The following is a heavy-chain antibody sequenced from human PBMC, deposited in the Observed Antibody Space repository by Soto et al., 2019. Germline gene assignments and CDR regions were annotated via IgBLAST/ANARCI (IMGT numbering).Heavy chain of an antibody. V-gene: IGHV3-21*01. CDR1: GFTFSSYS. CDR3: ARDSMIFGAFDY. D-gene: IGHD3-3*01. Sequence: PGGSLRLSCAASGFTFSSYSMNWVRQAPGKGLEWVSSISSSGSYIYYADSVKGRFTISRDNAKNSLYLQMNSLRAEDTAVYYCARDSMIFGAFDYWGQGTLVTVSS. CDR2: ISSSGSYI. J-gene: IGHJ4*02.